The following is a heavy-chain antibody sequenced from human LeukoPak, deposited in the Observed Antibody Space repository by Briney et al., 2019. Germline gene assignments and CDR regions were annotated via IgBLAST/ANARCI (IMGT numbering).Heavy chain of an antibody. V-gene: IGHV3-21*01. CDR3: ARDLSGYSYGYFYYYGMDV. CDR1: GFTFSSYS. CDR2: ISSSSSYI. J-gene: IGHJ6*02. Sequence: GGSLRLSWAASGFTFSSYSMNWVRQAPGKGLEWVSSISSSSSYIYYADSVKGRFTISRDNAKNSLYLQMNSLRAEDTAVYYCARDLSGYSYGYFYYYGMDVWGQGTTVTVSS. D-gene: IGHD5-18*01.